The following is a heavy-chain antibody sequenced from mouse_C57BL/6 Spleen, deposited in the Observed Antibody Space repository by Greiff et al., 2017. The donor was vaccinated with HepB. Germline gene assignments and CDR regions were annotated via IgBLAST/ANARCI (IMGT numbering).Heavy chain of an antibody. CDR2: IDPSDSYT. CDR3: ANGNYEAMDY. J-gene: IGHJ4*01. V-gene: IGHV1-50*01. D-gene: IGHD2-1*01. Sequence: VQLQQSGAELVKPGASVKLSCKASGYTFTSYWMQWVKQRPGQGLEWIGEIDPSDSYTNYNQKFKGKATLTVDTSSSTAYMQLSRLTSEDSAVYYCANGNYEAMDYWGQGTSVTVSS. CDR1: GYTFTSYW.